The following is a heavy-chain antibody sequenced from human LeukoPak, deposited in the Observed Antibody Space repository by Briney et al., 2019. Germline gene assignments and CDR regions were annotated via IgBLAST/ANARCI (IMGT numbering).Heavy chain of an antibody. V-gene: IGHV3-30*18. CDR1: GFTFNTYG. D-gene: IGHD1-26*01. CDR2: ISYDGSNK. Sequence: GRSLRLSCAASGFTFNTYGMYWVRQAPGKGLEWVAVISYDGSNKYYADSVKGRFTISRDNSENTLFLQINSLRAEDTAVYYCAKSEVGAISWVHWGQGTLVIVSS. CDR3: AKSEVGAISWVH. J-gene: IGHJ4*02.